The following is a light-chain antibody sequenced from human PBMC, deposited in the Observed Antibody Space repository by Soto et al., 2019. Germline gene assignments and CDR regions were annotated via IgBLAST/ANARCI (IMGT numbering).Light chain of an antibody. V-gene: IGKV3D-15*01. CDR3: QKYNTWRT. CDR2: GAP. Sequence: EIVMTHSPATLSVSPWEIATLSCRASQSVSSNLAWYQQTPGQAPRLLIYGAPTRATDIPARFSGSGSRTEFTPTTTSLQTEDFAVYYCQKYNTWRTFGKGTRWIS. J-gene: IGKJ1*01. CDR1: QSVSSN.